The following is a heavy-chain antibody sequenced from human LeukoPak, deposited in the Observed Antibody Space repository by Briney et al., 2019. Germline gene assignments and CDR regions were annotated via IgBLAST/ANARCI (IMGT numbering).Heavy chain of an antibody. CDR3: ARGSYFGMDV. J-gene: IGHJ6*02. CDR2: ISYDGSNK. CDR1: GFTFSYYG. V-gene: IGHV3-30*03. Sequence: GGSLRLSCAASGFTFSYYGMHWVRQAPGKGLDWVAFISYDGSNKYYADSVKGRFTISRDNSKNTLYLQMNSLRAEDTAVYHCARGSYFGMDVWGQGTTVTVSS.